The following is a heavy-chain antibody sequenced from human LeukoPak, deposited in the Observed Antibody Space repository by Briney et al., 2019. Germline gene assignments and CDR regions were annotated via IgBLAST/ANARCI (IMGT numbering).Heavy chain of an antibody. J-gene: IGHJ6*03. CDR2: LLYDGNTK. V-gene: IGHV3-33*01. CDR1: GFSLSNYG. D-gene: IGHD1-14*01. Sequence: PGGSLRLSCAASGFSLSNYGMHWVRQAPGKGLEWVAALLYDGNTKHYADSVRGRFTISRDISKNTFYVQMSSLTAEDTAVYYCARDHRPEIQYYYMDVWGKGTTVAVSS. CDR3: ARDHRPEIQYYYMDV.